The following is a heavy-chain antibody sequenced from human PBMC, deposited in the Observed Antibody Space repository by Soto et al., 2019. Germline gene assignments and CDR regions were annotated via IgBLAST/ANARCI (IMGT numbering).Heavy chain of an antibody. Sequence: QVHLVQSGAEVKQPGASVKVSCKASGYTFSVYHMHWVRQAPGQGLEWMGWVHPNSGGTNYAQSFEGRVTMTRDTYINTAYMDLSRLTSDDPAVYYCAKELQRGMEVWGQGTTVTVSS. CDR1: GYTFSVYH. CDR2: VHPNSGGT. V-gene: IGHV1-2*02. J-gene: IGHJ6*02. CDR3: AKELQRGMEV. D-gene: IGHD4-4*01.